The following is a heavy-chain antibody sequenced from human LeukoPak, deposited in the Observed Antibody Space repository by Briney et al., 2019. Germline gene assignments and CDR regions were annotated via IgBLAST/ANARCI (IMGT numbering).Heavy chain of an antibody. Sequence: PSETLSLTCAVYGASFSGYYWSWIRQPPGKGLEWIGEINHSGSTNYNPSLKSRVTISVDTSKNQFSLKLSSVTAADTAVYYCASIAARPNWFDPWGQGTLVTVSS. V-gene: IGHV4-34*01. CDR3: ASIAARPNWFDP. D-gene: IGHD6-6*01. CDR1: GASFSGYY. J-gene: IGHJ5*02. CDR2: INHSGST.